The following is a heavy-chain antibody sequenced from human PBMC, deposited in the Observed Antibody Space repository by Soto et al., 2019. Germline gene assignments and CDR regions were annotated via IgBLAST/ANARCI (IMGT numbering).Heavy chain of an antibody. Sequence: LRLSCEASGFIFTNFWMHWVRQVPGEGLVWVSRIDTSGSSTSYADSVKGRFTISRDDAKNTVSLQMNSLRAEDTGVYYCAKDSWYFDLWSQGSLVTVSS. D-gene: IGHD6-13*01. CDR2: IDTSGSST. CDR1: GFIFTNFW. CDR3: AKDSWYFDL. J-gene: IGHJ4*02. V-gene: IGHV3-74*01.